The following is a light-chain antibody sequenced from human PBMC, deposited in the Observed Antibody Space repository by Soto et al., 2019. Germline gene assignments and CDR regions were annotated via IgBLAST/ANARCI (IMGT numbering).Light chain of an antibody. CDR1: SSNIGAGYD. CDR3: QSYDSSLTALYV. V-gene: IGLV1-40*01. Sequence: QSVLTQPPSVSGAPGQRVTISCTGSSSNIGAGYDVQWYQQLPGTAPKLLMYGNTNRPSGVPDRFSGSKSGTSASLAITGLQAEDEADYYCQSYDSSLTALYVFGTRTMVTVL. J-gene: IGLJ1*01. CDR2: GNT.